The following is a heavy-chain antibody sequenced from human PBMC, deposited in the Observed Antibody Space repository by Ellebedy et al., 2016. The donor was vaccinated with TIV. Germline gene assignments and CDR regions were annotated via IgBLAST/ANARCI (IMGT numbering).Heavy chain of an antibody. Sequence: MPSETLSLTCTVSGGSISSYYWSWIRQPPGKGLEWIGYIYYIGSTNYTPSLKSRVTISVDTSKNQFSRKLSSVTAADTAVYYCARDVGGYYGSGSEYDYGMDVWGQGTTVTVSS. V-gene: IGHV4-59*01. CDR3: ARDVGGYYGSGSEYDYGMDV. CDR2: IYYIGST. CDR1: GGSISSYY. J-gene: IGHJ6*02. D-gene: IGHD3-10*01.